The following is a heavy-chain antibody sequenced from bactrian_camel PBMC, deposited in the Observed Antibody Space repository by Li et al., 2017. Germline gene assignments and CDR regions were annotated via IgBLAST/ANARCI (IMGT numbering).Heavy chain of an antibody. CDR1: EHYYSSAC. CDR2: ADTDGDP. Sequence: VQLVESGGGSVQAGESLTLSCAADEHYYSSACMAWFRQAPGKERERVATADTDGDPSYAASVKGRFAMTRDSAKNMVYLQMNGLKPEDTAKYYCAARYEFYGNCDGRESEYTLRGQGTQVTVS. D-gene: IGHD6*01. V-gene: IGHV3S53*01. CDR3: AARYEFYGNCDGRESEYTL. J-gene: IGHJ4*01.